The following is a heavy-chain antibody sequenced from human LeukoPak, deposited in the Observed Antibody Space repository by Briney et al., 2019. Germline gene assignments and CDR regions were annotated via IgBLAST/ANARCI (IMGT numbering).Heavy chain of an antibody. CDR1: DDSISNNY. Sequence: TSETLSLTCSVSDDSISNNYWSWIRQPPGKGLEWIGYIHYSGSTNYNPSLNSRVTISVDTSKKQVYLKVTSVTAADTAVYYCTRGEAYYGSGGFLVWRGQGTLVTVSS. CDR3: TRGEAYYGSGGFLVW. J-gene: IGHJ4*02. D-gene: IGHD3-10*01. V-gene: IGHV4-59*01. CDR2: IHYSGST.